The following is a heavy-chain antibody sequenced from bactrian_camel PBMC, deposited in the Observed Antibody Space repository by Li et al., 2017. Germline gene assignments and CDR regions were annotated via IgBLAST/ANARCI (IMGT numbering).Heavy chain of an antibody. D-gene: IGHD2*01. CDR1: GFTFSDNY. CDR2: ISGDGNIT. Sequence: HVQLVESGGGLVQSGGSLRLSCAASGFTFSDNYMSWVRQDAGKGPEWVSTISGDGNITYYADAVKDRFTISRDDAENTLYLQMMSLKPEDTAVYFCVRDSPPIVVADEWDYWGQGTQVTVS. J-gene: IGHJ4*01. V-gene: IGHV3-2*01. CDR3: VRDSPPIVVADEWDY.